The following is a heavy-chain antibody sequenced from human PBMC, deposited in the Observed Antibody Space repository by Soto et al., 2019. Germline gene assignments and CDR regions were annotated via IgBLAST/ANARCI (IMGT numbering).Heavy chain of an antibody. D-gene: IGHD4-4*01. Sequence: GGSLRLSCTGSGFTFGDHAMTWVRQAPGRGLEWVGFIRSKAYGGTTEYAASVEGRFTITRDDSRTIAYLQMSSLKIEDTAVYYCARGGFRYSNYDYWGQGTPVTVSS. V-gene: IGHV3-49*04. J-gene: IGHJ4*02. CDR3: ARGGFRYSNYDY. CDR2: IRSKAYGGTT. CDR1: GFTFGDHA.